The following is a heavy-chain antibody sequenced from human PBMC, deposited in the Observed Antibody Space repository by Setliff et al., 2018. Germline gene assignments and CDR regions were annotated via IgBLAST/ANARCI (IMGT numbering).Heavy chain of an antibody. CDR1: GFTVSGYA. D-gene: IGHD5-12*01. J-gene: IGHJ4*02. Sequence: PGGSLRLSCAASGFTVSGYAMSWVRQAPGKGLEWVSAITDGGGSTFYVDSVKGRFTISRDNSKNTLYLQMNSLRAEDTAVYYCVRAFWTYSDYASLACFDYWGQGALVTVSS. V-gene: IGHV3-23*01. CDR2: ITDGGGST. CDR3: VRAFWTYSDYASLACFDY.